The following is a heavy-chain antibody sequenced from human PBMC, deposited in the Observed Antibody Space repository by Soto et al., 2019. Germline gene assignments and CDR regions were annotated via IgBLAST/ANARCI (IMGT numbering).Heavy chain of an antibody. Sequence: QVQLVESGGGLVKPGGSLRVSCVVSGFTFSDHYMSWIRQAPGKGLEWISYISSNSGHTNYADSVKGRFTISRDNAKNSLYLQLGSLRAEDPAVYYCATTDSVAAAFAHWGPGTLVTVSS. CDR2: ISSNSGHT. CDR1: GFTFSDHY. D-gene: IGHD6-19*01. J-gene: IGHJ4*02. V-gene: IGHV3-11*05. CDR3: ATTDSVAAAFAH.